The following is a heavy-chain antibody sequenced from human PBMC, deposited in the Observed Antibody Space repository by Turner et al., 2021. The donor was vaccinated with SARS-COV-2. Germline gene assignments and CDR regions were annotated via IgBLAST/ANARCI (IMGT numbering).Heavy chain of an antibody. CDR1: GGSFSGYF. D-gene: IGHD3-3*01. CDR3: ARGQGWLQPPFGY. Sequence: QVPLQQWGVGLLKTSESVSLTCAFYGGSFSGYFWTWRRQPPGNGLEWIGEINHRGSTNYNPSLKSRVTISVDTSKNQLSLKLSSVTAADTAVYYCARGQGWLQPPFGYWGQGTLVTVSS. J-gene: IGHJ4*02. V-gene: IGHV4-34*01. CDR2: INHRGST.